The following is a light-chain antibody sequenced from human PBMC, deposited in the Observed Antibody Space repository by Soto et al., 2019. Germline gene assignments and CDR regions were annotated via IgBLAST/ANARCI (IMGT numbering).Light chain of an antibody. CDR2: EVN. V-gene: IGLV2-14*01. CDR1: RSDIGDSNF. Sequence: QSALTQPASVSGSPGQSVTISCTGPRSDIGDSNFISWYQHSPGKAPRLLIYEVNNRPSGVSRRFSGSKAGNTASLTISGLLDDDEADYFCCSYSGSDTMIFGGGTQLTVL. CDR3: CSYSGSDTMI. J-gene: IGLJ2*01.